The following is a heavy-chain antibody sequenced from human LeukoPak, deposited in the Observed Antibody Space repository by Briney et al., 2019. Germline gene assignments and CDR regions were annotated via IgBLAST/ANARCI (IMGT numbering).Heavy chain of an antibody. D-gene: IGHD4-17*01. V-gene: IGHV4-59*11. CDR2: ISYIGST. Sequence: PSETLSLTCTVSGGSIGSHYWTWIRQPPGKGLEWIGYISYIGSTNYNPSLKSRVTISVDTSKNQFSLRLSSVTAADTAVYFCARDQTTETKGLDIWGQGTLVTVSS. CDR1: GGSIGSHY. CDR3: ARDQTTETKGLDI. J-gene: IGHJ3*02.